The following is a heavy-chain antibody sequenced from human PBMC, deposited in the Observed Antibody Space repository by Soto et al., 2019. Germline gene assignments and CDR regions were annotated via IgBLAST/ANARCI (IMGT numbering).Heavy chain of an antibody. V-gene: IGHV4-30-4*01. CDR2: IYYSGIT. J-gene: IGHJ6*02. Sequence: SETLSLTCTVSGGSISSGDYYWSWIRQPPGKGLEWIGYIYYSGITYYNPSLKSRVTISVDTSKNQFSLKLSSVTAADTAVYYCARSPLSWFGELSHYYYYGMDVWGQGTTVTVSS. CDR3: ARSPLSWFGELSHYYYYGMDV. CDR1: GGSISSGDYY. D-gene: IGHD3-10*01.